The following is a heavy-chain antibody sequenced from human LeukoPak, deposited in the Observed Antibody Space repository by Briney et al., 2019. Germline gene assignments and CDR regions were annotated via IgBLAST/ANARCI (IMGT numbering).Heavy chain of an antibody. CDR1: GFTFSSYG. CDR2: ISYDGSNK. V-gene: IGHV3-30*18. Sequence: GGSLRLSCAASGFTFSSYGMHWVRQAPGKGLEWVAVISYDGSNKYYADSVKGRFTISRDNSKNTLYLQMNSLRAEDTAVYYCAKDRYGIAKDYFDYWGQGTLVTVSS. J-gene: IGHJ4*02. D-gene: IGHD2-15*01. CDR3: AKDRYGIAKDYFDY.